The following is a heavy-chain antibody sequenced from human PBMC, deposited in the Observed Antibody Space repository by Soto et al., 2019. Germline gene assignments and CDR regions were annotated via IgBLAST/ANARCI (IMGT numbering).Heavy chain of an antibody. Sequence: PGGSLRLPCAASGFTFSSYAMSWVRQAPGKGLEWVSAINFGGDSTYYADSLQGRFTISRDNSRNTLYLQMNSLRAEDTAVYYCAKGGGSNSYVYWGQGTLVTVSS. CDR1: GFTFSSYA. CDR2: INFGGDST. V-gene: IGHV3-23*01. J-gene: IGHJ4*02. CDR3: AKGGGSNSYVY. D-gene: IGHD4-4*01.